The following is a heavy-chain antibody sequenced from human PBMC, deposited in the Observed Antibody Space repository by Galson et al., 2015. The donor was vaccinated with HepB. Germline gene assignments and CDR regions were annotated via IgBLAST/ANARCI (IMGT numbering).Heavy chain of an antibody. CDR1: GYTFTMYA. CDR3: TRSGRFGVSAADHGLF. V-gene: IGHV1-3*01. J-gene: IGHJ4*02. Sequence: SVKVSCKASGYTFTMYAMHWVRQAPGQRPEWMGWINVGNGDTKYSRKFQGRVTITRDTSANTVYVELVNLKFEDTAVYYCTRSGRFGVSAADHGLFWGQGTLVTVSS. D-gene: IGHD6-13*01. CDR2: INVGNGDT.